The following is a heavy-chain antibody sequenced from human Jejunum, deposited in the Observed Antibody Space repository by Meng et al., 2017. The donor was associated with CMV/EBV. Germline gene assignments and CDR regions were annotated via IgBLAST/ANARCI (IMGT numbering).Heavy chain of an antibody. CDR3: ARAGRGDSTFSHYDY. Sequence: SGYIFTDYSIHWIRQAPGQELEWMGWINPKSGDTDYAPKFQSRVTLTRDTSTSTIYMQTYLRSDDTAVYFCARAGRGDSTFSHYDYWGQGTPVTVSS. V-gene: IGHV1-2*02. D-gene: IGHD3-10*01. CDR1: GYIFTDYS. CDR2: INPKSGDT. J-gene: IGHJ4*02.